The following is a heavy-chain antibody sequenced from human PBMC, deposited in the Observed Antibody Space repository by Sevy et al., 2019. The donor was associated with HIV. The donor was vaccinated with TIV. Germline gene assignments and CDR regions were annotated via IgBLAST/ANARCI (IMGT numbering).Heavy chain of an antibody. D-gene: IGHD6-6*01. CDR2: ISYDGSNK. CDR1: GFTFSSYG. J-gene: IGHJ4*02. CDR3: AKDLEEYSSSFDY. V-gene: IGHV3-30*18. Sequence: GGSLRLSCAASGFTFSSYGMHWVRQVPGKGLEWVAVISYDGSNKYYADSVKGRFTISRDNSKNTLYLQMSSLRAEDTAVYFCAKDLEEYSSSFDYWGQGTLVTVSS.